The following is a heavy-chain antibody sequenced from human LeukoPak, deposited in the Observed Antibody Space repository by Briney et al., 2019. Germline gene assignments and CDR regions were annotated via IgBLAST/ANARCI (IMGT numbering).Heavy chain of an antibody. Sequence: SGPRLVKATQTLTLTCTFSGFSLSTNGVGVGWIRQPPGKALEWLALIYWDDDKRYSPSLKSGLTITKDTSKNQVVLTMTSMDPVDTATYYCAHTPRAYYFDYWGQGTLVTVSS. CDR1: GFSLSTNGVG. CDR3: AHTPRAYYFDY. V-gene: IGHV2-5*02. J-gene: IGHJ4*02. CDR2: IYWDDDK.